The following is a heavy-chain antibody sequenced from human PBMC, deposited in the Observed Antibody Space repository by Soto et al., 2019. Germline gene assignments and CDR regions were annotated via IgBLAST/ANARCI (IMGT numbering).Heavy chain of an antibody. CDR1: GFTFSSYA. V-gene: IGHV3-30-3*01. CDR2: ISYDGSNK. J-gene: IGHJ4*02. CDR3: ARARAAPVVVIASSYFDY. D-gene: IGHD3-22*01. Sequence: QVQLVESGGGVVQPGRSLRLSCAASGFTFSSYAMHWVRQAPGKGLEWVAVISYDGSNKNYADSVKGRFTISRDNSKNTLYLQMNSLRAEDTAVYYCARARAAPVVVIASSYFDYWGQGTLVTVSS.